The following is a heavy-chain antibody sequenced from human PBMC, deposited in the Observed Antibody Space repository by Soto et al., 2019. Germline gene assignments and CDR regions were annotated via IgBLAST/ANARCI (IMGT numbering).Heavy chain of an antibody. Sequence: LSLTCTVSGGSISSSSYYWGWIRQPPGKGLEWIGSIYYSGSTYYNPSLKSRVTISVDTSKNQFSLKLSSVTAADTAVYYCAKGGSGSYSNAFDIWGQGT. V-gene: IGHV4-39*01. CDR1: GGSISSSSYY. CDR3: AKGGSGSYSNAFDI. J-gene: IGHJ3*02. CDR2: IYYSGST. D-gene: IGHD3-10*01.